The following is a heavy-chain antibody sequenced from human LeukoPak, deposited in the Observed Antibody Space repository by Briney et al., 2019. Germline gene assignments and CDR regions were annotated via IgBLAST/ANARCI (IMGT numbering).Heavy chain of an antibody. CDR1: GGSISSSSYY. J-gene: IGHJ4*02. Sequence: SQTLSLTCTVSGGSISSSSYYWGWIRQPPGKGLEWIGSIYYSGSTYYNPSLKSRVTISVDTSKNQFSLKLSSVTAADTAVYYCATDSSSWYIFDYWGQGTLVTVSS. CDR2: IYYSGST. D-gene: IGHD6-13*01. CDR3: ATDSSSWYIFDY. V-gene: IGHV4-39*07.